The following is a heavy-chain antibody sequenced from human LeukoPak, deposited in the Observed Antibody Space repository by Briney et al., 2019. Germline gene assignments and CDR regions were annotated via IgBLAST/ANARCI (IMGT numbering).Heavy chain of an antibody. V-gene: IGHV4-61*02. CDR3: ARDSITTFGVAMGYCDY. D-gene: IGHD3-3*01. Sequence: PSETLSLTCTVSGGSVSSSSYYWGWIRQPGGKGLEWIGRISTSGSINYNPSLQSRVTMSVDTSKSQFSLSLSSVTAADTAVYYCARDSITTFGVAMGYCDYWGQGTLVTVSS. CDR2: ISTSGSI. CDR1: GGSVSSSSYY. J-gene: IGHJ4*02.